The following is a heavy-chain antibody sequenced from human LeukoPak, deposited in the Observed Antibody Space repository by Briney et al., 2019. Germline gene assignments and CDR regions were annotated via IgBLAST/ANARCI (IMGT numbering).Heavy chain of an antibody. CDR2: FIPVLGTA. J-gene: IGHJ3*02. CDR3: ARDRRPMVRGPDAFDI. D-gene: IGHD3-10*01. Sequence: SVKVSCKASGGTFSNYAISWVRQAPGQGLQWMGRFIPVLGTANYAQKFQGRVTITADKSTSTAYMELSSLRSEDTAVYYCARDRRPMVRGPDAFDIWGQGTMVTVSS. CDR1: GGTFSNYA. V-gene: IGHV1-69*04.